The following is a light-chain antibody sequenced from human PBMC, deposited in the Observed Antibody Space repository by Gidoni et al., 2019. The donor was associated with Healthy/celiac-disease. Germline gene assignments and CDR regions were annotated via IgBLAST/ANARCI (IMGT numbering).Light chain of an antibody. Sequence: DIQMTQSPSSLSASAGDRVTITCQASQDISNYLNWYQQKPGKAPKLLIYDASNLETGVPSRFSGSGSGTDFTFTISSLQPEDIATYYCQQYDNLFTFXPXTKVDIK. V-gene: IGKV1-33*01. CDR2: DAS. CDR3: QQYDNLFT. CDR1: QDISNY. J-gene: IGKJ3*01.